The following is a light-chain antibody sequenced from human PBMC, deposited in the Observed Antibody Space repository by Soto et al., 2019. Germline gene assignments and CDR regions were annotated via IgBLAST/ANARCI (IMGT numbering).Light chain of an antibody. CDR3: CSYTSSSIRV. Sequence: QSALTQPASVSGSPGQSITISCTGTSSDVGGYNHVSWYQQHPGKAPKLIIYEVRNRPSGVSNRLSGSKSGNTASLTISELQADDEADYNCCSYTSSSIRVFGGGTKLTVL. J-gene: IGLJ3*02. CDR1: SSDVGGYNH. V-gene: IGLV2-14*01. CDR2: EVR.